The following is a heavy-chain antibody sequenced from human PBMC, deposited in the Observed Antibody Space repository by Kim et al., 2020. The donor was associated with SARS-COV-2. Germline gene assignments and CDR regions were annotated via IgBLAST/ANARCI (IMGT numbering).Heavy chain of an antibody. D-gene: IGHD2-21*02. CDR1: GSSLESVFHY. CDR3: ARHENGDPPLDQ. J-gene: IGHJ4*02. Sequence: SETLSLTCSVSGSSLESVFHYWGWVRQPPGKGLEWSASIFFSRRTYYNPSLKSRVAISADLAMTRCSLTVTEVTAAATVAYYCARHENGDPPLDQWAQG. CDR2: IFFSRRT. V-gene: IGHV4-39*01.